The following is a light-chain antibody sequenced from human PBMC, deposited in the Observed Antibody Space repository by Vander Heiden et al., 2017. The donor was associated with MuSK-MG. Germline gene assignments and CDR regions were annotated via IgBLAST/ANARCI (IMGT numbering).Light chain of an antibody. CDR2: AAS. J-gene: IGKJ4*01. CDR1: QSISSY. Sequence: DIQLTQSPSSLSASVGDRVTITCRASQSISSYLDWYQQKPGKAPKLLIYAASSLQTGVPSRFSGSGSGTDFTLTISSLQPEDFATYYCQQCNSTPQTFGQGTKVEIK. CDR3: QQCNSTPQT. V-gene: IGKV1-39*01.